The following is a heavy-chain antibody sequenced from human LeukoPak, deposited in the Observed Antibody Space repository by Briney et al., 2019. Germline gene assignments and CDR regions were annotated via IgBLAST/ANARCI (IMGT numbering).Heavy chain of an antibody. D-gene: IGHD3-10*01. CDR2: IYYSGST. Sequence: PSETPSLTCTVSGGSISSYYWSWIRQPPGKGLEWIGYIYYSGSTNYNPSLKSRVTISVDTSKNQFSLKLSSVTAADTAVYYCARFYGSGSYYNGFDYWGQGTLVTVSS. J-gene: IGHJ4*02. CDR1: GGSISSYY. V-gene: IGHV4-59*08. CDR3: ARFYGSGSYYNGFDY.